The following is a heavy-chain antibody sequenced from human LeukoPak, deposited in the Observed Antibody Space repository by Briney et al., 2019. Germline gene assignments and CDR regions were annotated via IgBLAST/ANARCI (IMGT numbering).Heavy chain of an antibody. CDR3: TTRYGDHHYVDY. CDR2: RGYRRYT. CDR1: GGSISSSNYC. D-gene: IGHD5-12*01. Sequence: ASQKLSLTCTVSGGSISSSNYCWDWIRQPPGKGLEWIVNRGYRRYTYQNPSLKRRLTISGDTSQNQFSLRLSSVTAADTAVYYCTTRYGDHHYVDYWGKGTLVTVFS. J-gene: IGHJ4*02. V-gene: IGHV4-39*01.